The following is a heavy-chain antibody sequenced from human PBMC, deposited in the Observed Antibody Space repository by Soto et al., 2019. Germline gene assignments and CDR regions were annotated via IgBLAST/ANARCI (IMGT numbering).Heavy chain of an antibody. V-gene: IGHV3-23*01. CDR3: AILIQTLYSSGWYSATNAFDI. Sequence: GGSLRLSCAASGFTFSSYAMSWVRQAPGKGLEWVSAISGSGGSTYYADSVKGRFTISRDNSKYTLYLQMNSLRAEDTAVYYCAILIQTLYSSGWYSATNAFDIWGQGTMVSVSS. CDR1: GFTFSSYA. J-gene: IGHJ3*02. D-gene: IGHD6-19*01. CDR2: ISGSGGST.